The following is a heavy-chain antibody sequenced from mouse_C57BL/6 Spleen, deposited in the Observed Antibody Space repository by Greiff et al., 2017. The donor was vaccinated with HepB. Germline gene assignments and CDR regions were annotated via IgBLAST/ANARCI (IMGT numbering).Heavy chain of an antibody. CDR3: ARGYDYDWFAY. J-gene: IGHJ3*01. Sequence: EVQGVESGGGLVKPGGSLKLSCAASGFTFSSYAMSWVRQTPEKRLEWVATISDGGSYTYYPDNVKGRFTISRDNATNNLYLQLSHLKSEDTAMYYCARGYDYDWFAYWGQGTLVTVSA. CDR1: GFTFSSYA. V-gene: IGHV5-4*01. D-gene: IGHD2-4*01. CDR2: ISDGGSYT.